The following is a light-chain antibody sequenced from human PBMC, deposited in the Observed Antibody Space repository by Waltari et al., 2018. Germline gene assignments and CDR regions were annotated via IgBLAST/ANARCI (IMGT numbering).Light chain of an antibody. V-gene: IGKV3-20*01. CDR1: QSLTKRY. J-gene: IGKJ2*01. CDR2: GEA. CDR3: QQYGSSVLYT. Sequence: VLTQSPGTLSLSPGERATLSCRASQSLTKRYLAWYQQQPGQAPRLLIYGEASRAAGIPDRLSGSGYVTDFTLTISRLEPEDFAVYYCQQYGSSVLYTFGQGTKLEIK.